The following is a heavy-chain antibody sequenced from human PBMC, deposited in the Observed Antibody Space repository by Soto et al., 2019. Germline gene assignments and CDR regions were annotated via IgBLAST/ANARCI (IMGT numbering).Heavy chain of an antibody. V-gene: IGHV3-9*01. Sequence: EVQLVESGGGLVQPGRSLRLSCAASGFTFDDYAMHWVRQAPGKGLEWVSGISWNSGSIGYADSVKGRFTISRDNAKNSLYLQMNSLRAEDTALYYCAKGLGVVVPAAIDYWGQGTLVTVSS. D-gene: IGHD2-2*01. CDR1: GFTFDDYA. CDR2: ISWNSGSI. CDR3: AKGLGVVVPAAIDY. J-gene: IGHJ4*02.